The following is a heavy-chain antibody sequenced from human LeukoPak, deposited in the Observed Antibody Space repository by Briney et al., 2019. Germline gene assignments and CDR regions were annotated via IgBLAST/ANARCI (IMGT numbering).Heavy chain of an antibody. CDR3: ASGAAHFDY. Sequence: SETLSLTCTVSGGSISSGSYYWSWIRQPAGKGLEWIGRIYTSGSTNYNPSLKSRVTISVDTSKNQFSLKLSSVTAADTAVYYCASGAAHFDYWGQGTLVTVSS. D-gene: IGHD2-15*01. J-gene: IGHJ4*02. CDR1: GGSISSGSYY. V-gene: IGHV4-61*02. CDR2: IYTSGST.